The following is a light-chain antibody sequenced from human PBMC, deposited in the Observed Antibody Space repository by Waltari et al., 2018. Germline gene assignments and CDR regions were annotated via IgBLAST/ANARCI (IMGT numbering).Light chain of an antibody. V-gene: IGLV3-1*01. CDR1: KLTERY. J-gene: IGLJ3*02. CDR3: QAWDSSTAV. CDR2: QDT. Sequence: SHDLTQPSSVSVSPGQTATITCSGAKLTERYAVWYAQKSGQSPVLVIYQDTQRPSGIPERFSGSNSGNTATLTISGAQTLDEGDYFCQAWDSSTAVFGGGTRLTVL.